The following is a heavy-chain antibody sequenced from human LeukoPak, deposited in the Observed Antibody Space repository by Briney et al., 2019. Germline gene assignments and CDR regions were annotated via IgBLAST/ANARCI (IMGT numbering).Heavy chain of an antibody. V-gene: IGHV4-59*08. J-gene: IGHJ4*02. CDR1: GGSISSYY. D-gene: IGHD3-9*01. CDR2: IYYSGST. Sequence: SETLSLTCTVSGGSISSYYWSWIRQPPGKGLEWIGYIYYSGSTNYNPSLKSRVTISADTSKNQFSLKLSSVTAADTAVYYCARLGNYDILTGLDYWGQGTLVTVSS. CDR3: ARLGNYDILTGLDY.